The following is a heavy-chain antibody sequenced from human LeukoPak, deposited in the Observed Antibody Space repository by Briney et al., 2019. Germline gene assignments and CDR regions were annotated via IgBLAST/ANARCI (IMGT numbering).Heavy chain of an antibody. J-gene: IGHJ6*02. CDR3: TRSLGVVIHGGMDV. D-gene: IGHD3-3*01. CDR2: IYYTGST. V-gene: IGHV4-59*01. CDR1: GGSISSYH. Sequence: SETLSPTCTVSGGSISSYHWSWIRQPPGKGLGWIGHIYYTGSTNYNPSLKSRVTISLDTSKNQFSLKLSSVTAADTAVYYCTRSLGVVIHGGMDVWGQGTTVTVSS.